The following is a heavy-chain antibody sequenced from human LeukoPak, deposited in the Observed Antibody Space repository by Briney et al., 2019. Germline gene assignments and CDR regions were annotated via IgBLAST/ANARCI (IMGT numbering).Heavy chain of an antibody. CDR3: ASSHQDYDILTGYFTPNSYYFDY. Sequence: PGGSLRLSCVASGFTFSRSGMNWVRQAPGKGLEWVSSISSSSSYIYYADSVKGRFTISRDNAKNSLYLQMNSPRAEDTAVYYCASSHQDYDILTGYFTPNSYYFDYWGQGTLVTVSS. J-gene: IGHJ4*02. CDR1: GFTFSRSG. D-gene: IGHD3-9*01. CDR2: ISSSSSYI. V-gene: IGHV3-21*01.